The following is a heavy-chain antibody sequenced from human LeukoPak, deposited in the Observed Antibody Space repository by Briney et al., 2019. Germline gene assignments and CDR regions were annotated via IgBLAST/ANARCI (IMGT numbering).Heavy chain of an antibody. Sequence: PGGSLRLSCAASGFTFDDYAMHWVRQAPGKGLEWVSGISWNSGSIGYADSVKGRFTISRDNAENSLFLQMNSLRPEDTALYYCAKSRNTGWFSPDFYYWGQGTLVTVSS. J-gene: IGHJ4*02. D-gene: IGHD6-19*01. CDR3: AKSRNTGWFSPDFYY. CDR1: GFTFDDYA. CDR2: ISWNSGSI. V-gene: IGHV3-9*01.